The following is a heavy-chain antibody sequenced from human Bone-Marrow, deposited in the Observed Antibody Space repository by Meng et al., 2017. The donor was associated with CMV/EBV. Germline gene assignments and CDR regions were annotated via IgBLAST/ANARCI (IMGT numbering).Heavy chain of an antibody. J-gene: IGHJ5*02. CDR1: GGSISSSSYY. V-gene: IGHV4-39*07. CDR2: IYYSGST. Sequence: SETLSLTCTVSGGSISSSSYYWGWIRQPPGKGLEWIGSIYYSGSTYYNPSLKSRVTISVDTSKNQFSLKLSSVTAADTAVYYCARCVNGRNWFDPWGQGTLVTVSS. CDR3: ARCVNGRNWFDP.